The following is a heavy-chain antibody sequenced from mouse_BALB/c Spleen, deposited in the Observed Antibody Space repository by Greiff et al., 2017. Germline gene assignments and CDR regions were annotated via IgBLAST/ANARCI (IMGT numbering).Heavy chain of an antibody. D-gene: IGHD1-1*01. V-gene: IGHV1-80*01. Sequence: VQLQQSGAELVRPGSSVKISCKASGYAFSSYWMNWVKQRLGQGLEWIGQIYPGDGDTNYNGKFKGKATLTADKSSSTAYMQLSSLTSEDSAVYFCARWITTVVATYYYAMDYWGQGTSVTVSS. J-gene: IGHJ4*01. CDR3: ARWITTVVATYYYAMDY. CDR1: GYAFSSYW. CDR2: IYPGDGDT.